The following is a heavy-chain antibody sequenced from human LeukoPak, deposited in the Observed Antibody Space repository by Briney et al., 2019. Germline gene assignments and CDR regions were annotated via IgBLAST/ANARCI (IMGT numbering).Heavy chain of an antibody. CDR2: ISYDGSNK. Sequence: PGRSLRLSCAASGFTFSSYAMHWVRQAPGKGLEWVAVISYDGSNKYYADSVKGRFTISRDNSKNTLYLQMNSLRADDTAVYYCARDRPGVWGSYRLFQHWGQGTLVTVSS. V-gene: IGHV3-30-3*01. D-gene: IGHD3-16*02. CDR1: GFTFSSYA. CDR3: ARDRPGVWGSYRLFQH. J-gene: IGHJ1*01.